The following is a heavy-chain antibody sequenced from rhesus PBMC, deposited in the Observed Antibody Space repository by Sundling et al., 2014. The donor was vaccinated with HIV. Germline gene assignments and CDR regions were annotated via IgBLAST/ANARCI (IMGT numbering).Heavy chain of an antibody. CDR3: ARLPGYNGYKYYFDY. D-gene: IGHD5-30*01. J-gene: IGHJ4*01. CDR1: GGSISSHNW. Sequence: QVHLQESGPGLVKPSETLSLTCAVSGGSISSHNWWSWIRQSPGKGLEWIGHIFGSLGNTYYSPSLESRVTISTDTSKNQFSLNLSSVTAADTAVYYCARLPGYNGYKYYFDYWGQGVLVTVSS. CDR2: IFGSLGNT. V-gene: IGHV4-65*01.